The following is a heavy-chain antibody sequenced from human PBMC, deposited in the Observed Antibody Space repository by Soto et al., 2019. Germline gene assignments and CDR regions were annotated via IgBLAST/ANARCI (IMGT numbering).Heavy chain of an antibody. Sequence: SETLSLTCTVSGGSISSSSYYWGWIRQPPGKGLEWIGYIYYSGSTNYNPSLKSRVTISVDTSKNQFSLKLSSVTAADTAVYYCARAFGGVIVTIRPPGAFDIWGQGTMVTVSS. CDR3: ARAFGGVIVTIRPPGAFDI. V-gene: IGHV4-61*05. D-gene: IGHD3-16*02. J-gene: IGHJ3*02. CDR2: IYYSGST. CDR1: GGSISSSSYY.